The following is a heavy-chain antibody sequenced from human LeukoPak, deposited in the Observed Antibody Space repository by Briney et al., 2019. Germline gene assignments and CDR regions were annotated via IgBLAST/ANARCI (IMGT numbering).Heavy chain of an antibody. CDR2: ISAYNGNT. CDR3: ARDELELSLYNWFDP. Sequence: ASVKVSCKASGYTFTSYGISWVRQAPGQGLEWMGWISAYNGNTNYAQKLQGRVTMTTDTSTSTAYMELRSLRSDDTAVYYCARDELELSLYNWFDPWGQGTLVTVSS. J-gene: IGHJ5*02. V-gene: IGHV1-18*01. CDR1: GYTFTSYG. D-gene: IGHD1-7*01.